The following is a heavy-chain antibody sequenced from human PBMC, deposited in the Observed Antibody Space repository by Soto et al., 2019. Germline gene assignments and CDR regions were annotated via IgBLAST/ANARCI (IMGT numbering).Heavy chain of an antibody. J-gene: IGHJ6*02. CDR1: GGTFSTHA. V-gene: IGHV1-69*13. Sequence: SVKVSCKDSGGTFSTHAIIWVRQAPGDGLEWMGGIIPISGTTYYTQKFQGRVTITADEPTSTAFMELSSLKSDDTAVFYCARGYCSGGNCYSGMDVWGQGTMVTVSS. CDR2: IIPISGTT. D-gene: IGHD2-15*01. CDR3: ARGYCSGGNCYSGMDV.